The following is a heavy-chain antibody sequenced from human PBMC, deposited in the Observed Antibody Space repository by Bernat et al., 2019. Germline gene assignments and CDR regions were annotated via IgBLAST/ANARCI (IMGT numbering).Heavy chain of an antibody. CDR2: ISGSGGST. J-gene: IGHJ6*02. V-gene: IGHV3-23*01. Sequence: EVQLLESGGGLVQPGGSLRLSCAASGFTFSSYAMSWVRQAPGKGLEWVSAISGSGGSTYYADSVKGRFTISRDNSKNTLYLQMNSLRAEDTAVYYCVKGPKQQLEYYYYYGMDVWGQGTTVTVSS. CDR3: VKGPKQQLEYYYYYGMDV. D-gene: IGHD6-13*01. CDR1: GFTFSSYA.